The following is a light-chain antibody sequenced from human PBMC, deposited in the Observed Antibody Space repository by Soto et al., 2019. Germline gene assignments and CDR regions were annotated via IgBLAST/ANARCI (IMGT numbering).Light chain of an antibody. Sequence: DIQLTQSPSSVSASVGDRVTITCRASQGITSWLAWYQQKPGKAPKLLIYRASNLQSGVPSRLSGSGSGTDFTLTISGLQPADFATYYCQQTTTFPLSFGRGTKVEIK. CDR3: QQTTTFPLS. CDR1: QGITSW. J-gene: IGKJ4*01. V-gene: IGKV1-12*01. CDR2: RAS.